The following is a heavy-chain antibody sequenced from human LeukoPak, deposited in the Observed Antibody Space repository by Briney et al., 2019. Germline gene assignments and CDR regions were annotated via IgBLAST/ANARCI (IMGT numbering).Heavy chain of an antibody. Sequence: GGSLRLSCADSGFTFDDYGMSWVRQAPGKGLEWVSGINWDGGATHYADSVKGRFTTSRDNDKNSLYLQMSSLTTDDTAVYYCARDLSSSWSSFGYWGQGTLVTVSS. V-gene: IGHV3-20*04. CDR2: INWDGGAT. CDR3: ARDLSSSWSSFGY. J-gene: IGHJ4*02. CDR1: GFTFDDYG. D-gene: IGHD6-19*01.